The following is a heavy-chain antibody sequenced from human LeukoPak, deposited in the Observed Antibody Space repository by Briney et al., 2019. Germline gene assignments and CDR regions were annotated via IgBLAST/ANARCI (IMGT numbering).Heavy chain of an antibody. D-gene: IGHD5-18*01. CDR1: GGSISSGGYY. CDR3: AIAAGWGYSYGYYFDY. Sequence: SETLSLTCTVSGGSISSGGYYWGWIRQPPGKGLEWIGSIYYSGSTYYNPSLKSRVTISVDTSKNQFSLKLSSVTAADTAVYYCAIAAGWGYSYGYYFDYWGQGTLVTVSS. J-gene: IGHJ4*02. CDR2: IYYSGST. V-gene: IGHV4-39*01.